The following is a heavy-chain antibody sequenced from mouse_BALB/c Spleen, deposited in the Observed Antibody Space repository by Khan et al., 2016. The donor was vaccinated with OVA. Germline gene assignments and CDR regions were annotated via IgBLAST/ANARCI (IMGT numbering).Heavy chain of an antibody. D-gene: IGHD1-2*01. CDR3: ARTARIKY. CDR1: GYSITSGYG. CDR2: ISYSGNT. Sequence: VQLKQSGPGLEKPSQSLSITCTVTGYSITSGYGWNWIRQFPGNKLEWMGYISYSGNTNYNPSLKNRISITRDTSKNQFFLHLNSLTTEDTATYYCARTARIKYWGQGTTLTVSS. J-gene: IGHJ2*01. V-gene: IGHV3-2*02.